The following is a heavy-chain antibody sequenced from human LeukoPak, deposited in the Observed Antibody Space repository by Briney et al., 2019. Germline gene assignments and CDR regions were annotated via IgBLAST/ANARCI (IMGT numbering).Heavy chain of an antibody. CDR3: ARGTPTVSAGYY. CDR1: GFTVSSDY. Sequence: GGSLRLSCAASGFTVSSDYMSWVRQAAGKGLEWVSVIYSGGTTYYADSVKGRFTISRDTSKSTLYLQMNSLRAEDTAVYYCARGTPTVSAGYYWGQGTLVTVSS. D-gene: IGHD2-15*01. V-gene: IGHV3-53*01. J-gene: IGHJ4*02. CDR2: IYSGGTT.